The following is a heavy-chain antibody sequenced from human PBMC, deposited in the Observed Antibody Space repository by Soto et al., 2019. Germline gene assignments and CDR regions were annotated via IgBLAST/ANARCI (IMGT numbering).Heavy chain of an antibody. CDR1: GYTFINYG. V-gene: IGHV1-18*01. CDR3: ARISAVAGIDY. CDR2: ISAYNGNT. Sequence: GASVKVSYKTSGYTFINYGINWVRQAPGQGLEWVGWISAYNGNTNYAQKLQGRVTMTTDTSTSTAYMELRSLRSDDTAVYYCARISAVAGIDYWGQGTLVTVSS. J-gene: IGHJ4*02. D-gene: IGHD6-19*01.